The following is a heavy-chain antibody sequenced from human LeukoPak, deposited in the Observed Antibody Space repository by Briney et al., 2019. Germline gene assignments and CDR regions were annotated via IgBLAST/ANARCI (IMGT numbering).Heavy chain of an antibody. V-gene: IGHV5-51*01. J-gene: IGHJ5*02. CDR2: IYPGDSDT. CDR1: GYSFTSYW. D-gene: IGHD3-16*01. CDR3: VRNPSKSYLGWFDP. Sequence: GESLKISCKGSGYSFTSYWIGWVRQMPGKGLEWMGIIYPGDSDTRYSPSFQGQVTISADKSISTAYLQWSSLKASDTAMYYCVRNPSKSYLGWFDPWVQGTLVTVSS.